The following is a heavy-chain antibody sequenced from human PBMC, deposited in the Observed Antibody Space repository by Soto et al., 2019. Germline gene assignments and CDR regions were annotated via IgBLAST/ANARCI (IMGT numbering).Heavy chain of an antibody. CDR2: ISSSSSTI. CDR3: ARTTVTTLSDFDY. D-gene: IGHD4-17*01. Sequence: EVQLVESGGGLVQPGGSLRLSCAASGFTFSSYSMNWVRQAPGKGLEWVSYISSSSSTIYYADSVKGRFTIPRDNAKNSLYLQMNSLSAEDTAVYYCARTTVTTLSDFDYWGQGTLVTVSS. J-gene: IGHJ4*02. V-gene: IGHV3-48*01. CDR1: GFTFSSYS.